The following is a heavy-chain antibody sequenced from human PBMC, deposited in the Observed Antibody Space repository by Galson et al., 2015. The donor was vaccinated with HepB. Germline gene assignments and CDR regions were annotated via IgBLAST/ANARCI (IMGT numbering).Heavy chain of an antibody. CDR2: ISSSSSYT. D-gene: IGHD6-19*01. CDR3: ARVAVAGSHNFDY. J-gene: IGHJ4*02. V-gene: IGHV3-11*05. Sequence: SLRLSCAASGFTFSDYYMRWIRQAPGKGLEWVSYISSSSSYTNYADSVKGRFTISRDNAKNSLYLQMNSLRAEDTAVYYCARVAVAGSHNFDYWGQGTVVTVSS. CDR1: GFTFSDYY.